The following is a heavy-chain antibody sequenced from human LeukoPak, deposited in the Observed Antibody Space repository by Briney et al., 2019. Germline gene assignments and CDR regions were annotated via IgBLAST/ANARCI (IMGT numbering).Heavy chain of an antibody. J-gene: IGHJ6*02. D-gene: IGHD3-10*01. V-gene: IGHV5-51*01. CDR2: IYPGDSDT. CDR1: GYSFTDYL. Sequence: HGESLRISCKGSGYSFTDYLIGCVRQMPGKGLEWMGIIYPGDSDTRYSPSFQGQVTISADKSINTAYLQWSSLKASDTAMYYCARSRGYSGSGTYYYYGMYVWGQGTTVTVSS. CDR3: ARSRGYSGSGTYYYYGMYV.